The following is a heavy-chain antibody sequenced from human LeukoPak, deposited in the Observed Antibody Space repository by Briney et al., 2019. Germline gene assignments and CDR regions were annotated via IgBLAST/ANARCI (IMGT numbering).Heavy chain of an antibody. CDR3: AKSGRYYYDSSGTLVQTKFDY. D-gene: IGHD3-22*01. Sequence: GGSLRLSCAASGFTFSSYAMSWVRQAPGKGLEWVSVISGSGGSTYYADSVKGRFTISRDNSKNTLYLQMKSLRAEDTAVYYCAKSGRYYYDSSGTLVQTKFDYWGQGTLVTVSS. V-gene: IGHV3-23*01. CDR1: GFTFSSYA. CDR2: ISGSGGST. J-gene: IGHJ4*02.